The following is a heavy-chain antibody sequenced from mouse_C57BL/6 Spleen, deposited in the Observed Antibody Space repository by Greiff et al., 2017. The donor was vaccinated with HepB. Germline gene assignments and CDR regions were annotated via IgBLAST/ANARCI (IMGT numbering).Heavy chain of an antibody. CDR3: ARSPGKTGYYFDY. V-gene: IGHV1-69*01. J-gene: IGHJ2*01. Sequence: QVQLQQPGAELVMPGASVKLSCKASGYTFTSYWMHWVKQRPGQGLEWIGEIDPSDSYTNYNQKFKGKSTLTVDKSSSTAYMQLSSLKSEDSAVYYCARSPGKTGYYFDYWGQGTTLPVSS. CDR2: IDPSDSYT. CDR1: GYTFTSYW. D-gene: IGHD4-1*01.